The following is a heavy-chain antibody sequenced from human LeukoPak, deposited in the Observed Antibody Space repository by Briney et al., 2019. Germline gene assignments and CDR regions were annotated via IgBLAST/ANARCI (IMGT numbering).Heavy chain of an antibody. J-gene: IGHJ4*02. CDR2: ISNDGGGT. CDR3: ARVTTNGYFEY. CDR1: GFIFNNYG. V-gene: IGHV3-23*01. Sequence: GGSLRLSCAASGFIFNNYGLIWVRQAPGKGLEWVSAISNDGGGTNYADFVKGRFTISRDTAKNSLYLQMNSLRVEDTAVYSCARVTTNGYFEYWGQGSLVTVSP. D-gene: IGHD1-1*01.